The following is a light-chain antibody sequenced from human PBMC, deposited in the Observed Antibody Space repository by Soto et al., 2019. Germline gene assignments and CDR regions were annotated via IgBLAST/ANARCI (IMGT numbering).Light chain of an antibody. V-gene: IGKV1-33*01. Sequence: DIQMTQSPSSLSASVGDRVSITCQASQAIRNFLAWYQQKAGEAPKLLIYDVSNLETGVPPRFGGSGSGTDFTFTISSLQPEDFAAYYCQQYDLVPPTFGQGTKVEVK. J-gene: IGKJ1*01. CDR2: DVS. CDR3: QQYDLVPPT. CDR1: QAIRNF.